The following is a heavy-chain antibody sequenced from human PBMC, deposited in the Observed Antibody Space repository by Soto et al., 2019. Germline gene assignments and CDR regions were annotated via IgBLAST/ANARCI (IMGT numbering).Heavy chain of an antibody. CDR2: IRSNGGSA. D-gene: IGHD3-22*01. CDR1: GFTFSYYA. CDR3: ARALYYYDSSGTRGENAFDI. J-gene: IGHJ3*02. V-gene: IGHV3-64*01. Sequence: GGSLRLSCAASGFTFSYYAIHWVRQAPGKGLEYVSAIRSNGGSASYANSVRGRFTISRDDSKNTVYLQMNSLRAEDTAVYYWARALYYYDSSGTRGENAFDIWGQGTMVTVSS.